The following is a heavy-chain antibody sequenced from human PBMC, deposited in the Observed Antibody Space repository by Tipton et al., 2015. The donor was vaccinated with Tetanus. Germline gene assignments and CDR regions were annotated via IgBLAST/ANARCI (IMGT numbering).Heavy chain of an antibody. CDR1: GGSISSYY. D-gene: IGHD3-16*01. CDR2: IYYSGST. V-gene: IGHV4-59*12. CDR3: ARGRLGGSQPFDY. Sequence: TLSLTCTVSGGSISSYYWSWIRQPPGKGLEWIGYIYYSGSTNYNPSLKSRVTISVDTSKNRFSLKLSSVTAAVTAVYYCARGRLGGSQPFDYWGQGTLVTVSS. J-gene: IGHJ4*02.